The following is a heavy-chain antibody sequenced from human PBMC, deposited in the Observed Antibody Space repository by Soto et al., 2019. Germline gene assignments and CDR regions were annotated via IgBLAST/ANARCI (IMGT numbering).Heavy chain of an antibody. D-gene: IGHD2-8*01. V-gene: IGHV1-69*13. CDR2: IIPIIGTA. Sequence: SVKVSCKASGGTFSSYTISWARQSPGQGLEWMGGIIPIIGTADYAQKFQGRVTITADESTSTAYMELSSLRSEDTAVYYCGRVTGVTVYAWSVAGMDVWGQGTTVSVSS. J-gene: IGHJ6*02. CDR3: GRVTGVTVYAWSVAGMDV. CDR1: GGTFSSYT.